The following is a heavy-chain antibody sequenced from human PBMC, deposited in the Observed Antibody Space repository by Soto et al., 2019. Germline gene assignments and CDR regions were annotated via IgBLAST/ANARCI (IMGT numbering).Heavy chain of an antibody. Sequence: QVQLQQWGAGLLKPSETLSLTCAVYGGFVSSGSYYWSWIRQPPGKGLEWIGEMSHSGGTHINPCLKSRVTISVDTSKTQFSLKMSSVTAADAALYYCARVERGTATTVVDAFDIWGPGTMVTVSS. D-gene: IGHD1-1*01. V-gene: IGHV4-34*01. CDR1: GGFVSSGSYY. CDR3: ARVERGTATTVVDAFDI. J-gene: IGHJ3*02. CDR2: MSHSGGT.